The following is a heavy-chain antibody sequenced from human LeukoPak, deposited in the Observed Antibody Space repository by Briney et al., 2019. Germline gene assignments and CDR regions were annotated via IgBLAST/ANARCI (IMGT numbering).Heavy chain of an antibody. CDR3: AGRENDFWSGEKFDY. Sequence: SETLSLTCTVSGGSISSYYWSWIRQPPGKGLEWIGSIYYSGSTYYNPSLKSRVTISVDTSKNQFSLKLSSVTAADTAVYYCAGRENDFWSGEKFDYWGQGTLVTVSS. CDR1: GGSISSYY. J-gene: IGHJ4*02. CDR2: IYYSGST. D-gene: IGHD3-3*01. V-gene: IGHV4-59*05.